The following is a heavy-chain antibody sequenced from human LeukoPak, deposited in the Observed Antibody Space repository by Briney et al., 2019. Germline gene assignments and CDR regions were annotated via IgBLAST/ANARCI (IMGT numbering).Heavy chain of an antibody. J-gene: IGHJ4*02. D-gene: IGHD2-15*01. V-gene: IGHV4-39*07. CDR3: ASEYCSGDSCEGGHFDY. CDR2: IYYSGHT. Sequence: SETLSLTCTVSGGSISSNYYYWGWIRQPPGKGLEWIGSIYYSGHTYYNPSLKSRVTISVDTSNNQFSLKLSSVTAADTAICYCASEYCSGDSCEGGHFDYWGQGTLVTVSS. CDR1: GGSISSNYYY.